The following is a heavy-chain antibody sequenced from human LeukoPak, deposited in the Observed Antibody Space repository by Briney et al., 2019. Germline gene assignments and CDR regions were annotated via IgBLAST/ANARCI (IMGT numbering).Heavy chain of an antibody. J-gene: IGHJ5*01. V-gene: IGHV4-4*09. CDR3: AKKNWGAGYYDS. D-gene: IGHD2-15*01. Sequence: SETLSLTCNASGGSITSYYWTWIRQPPGKGLEWLGYIYTTGTTRYNPSLKSRVTISVDTSKNQLSLKLTSVTAADTAVYFCAKKNWGAGYYDSWGQGALVIVSS. CDR2: IYTTGTT. CDR1: GGSITSYY.